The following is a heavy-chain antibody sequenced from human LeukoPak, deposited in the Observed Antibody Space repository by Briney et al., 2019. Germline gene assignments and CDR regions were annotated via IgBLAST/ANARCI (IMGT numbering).Heavy chain of an antibody. CDR2: MNSDGRST. J-gene: IGHJ3*02. Sequence: GGSLRLSCAVSGFTLSSYWMHWVRQVPGKGLVWISRMNSDGRSTTYADSVKGRFTISRDNAKNTLYLQMNSLRAEDTAVYYCARESLTDIVVVGAFDIWGQGTMVTVSS. V-gene: IGHV3-74*01. D-gene: IGHD2-15*01. CDR3: ARESLTDIVVVGAFDI. CDR1: GFTLSSYW.